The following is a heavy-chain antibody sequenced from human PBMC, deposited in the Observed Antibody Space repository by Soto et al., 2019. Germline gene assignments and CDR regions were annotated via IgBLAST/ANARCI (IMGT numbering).Heavy chain of an antibody. V-gene: IGHV6-1*01. CDR3: ARYIRPLRPYCFDS. J-gene: IGHJ3*02. Sequence: QTLSLTPAISGDIVASNRAAWNWIRQSPSGVLEWLGKTDYRPKWYNGYPVSVESGITINRDTSKNQVCLQLNSVTPEDTAMNYYARYIRPLRPYCFDSWSQRTMVTVSS. D-gene: IGHD2-21*01. CDR1: GDIVASNRAA. CDR2: TDYRPKWYN.